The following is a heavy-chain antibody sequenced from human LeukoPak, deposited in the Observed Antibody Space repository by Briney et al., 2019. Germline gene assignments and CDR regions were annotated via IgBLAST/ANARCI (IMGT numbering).Heavy chain of an antibody. CDR1: GYTFTGYY. CDR3: ARDARYYYDSSGINFDY. V-gene: IGHV1-2*02. D-gene: IGHD3-22*01. Sequence: ASVKVSCKASGYTFTGYYMHWVRQAPGQGLEWMGWINPNSGGTNYAQKFQGRVTMTRDTSISTAYMELSRLRSDDTDVYYCARDARYYYDSSGINFDYWGQGTLVTVSS. J-gene: IGHJ4*02. CDR2: INPNSGGT.